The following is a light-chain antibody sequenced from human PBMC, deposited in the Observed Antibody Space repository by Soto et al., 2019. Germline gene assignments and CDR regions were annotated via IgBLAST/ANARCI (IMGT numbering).Light chain of an antibody. Sequence: EIVLTQSPGTLSLSPGERATLSCRASQSVSNNYLAWYQQKPGQAPRLLIYDASNRATGIPDRFSGSGSGTDFTLTITRLEPEDFAMYYCQRYDSFRTFGQGTKVDI. CDR2: DAS. CDR1: QSVSNNY. J-gene: IGKJ1*01. V-gene: IGKV3-20*01. CDR3: QRYDSFRT.